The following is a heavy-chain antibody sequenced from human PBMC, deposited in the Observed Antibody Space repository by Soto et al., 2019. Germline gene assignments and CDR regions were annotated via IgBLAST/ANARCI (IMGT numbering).Heavy chain of an antibody. J-gene: IGHJ6*03. V-gene: IGHV4-59*01. CDR3: ARVVSNLEWLLPYYYYYYMDV. Sequence: ASETLSLTCTVSGGSISSYYWSWIRQPPGKGLEWIGYIYYSGSTNYNPSLKSRVTISVDTSKNQFSLKLSSVTAADTAVYYCARVVSNLEWLLPYYYYYYMDVWGKGTTVTVSS. CDR1: GGSISSYY. D-gene: IGHD3-3*01. CDR2: IYYSGST.